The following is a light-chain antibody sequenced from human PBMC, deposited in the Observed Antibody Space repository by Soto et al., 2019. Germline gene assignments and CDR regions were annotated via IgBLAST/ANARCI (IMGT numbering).Light chain of an antibody. J-gene: IGKJ5*01. CDR2: DAS. CDR3: QQVNDYPIT. Sequence: IHMTQAPFTLSASVLYTVTVTFLAIESISRWLAWYQQKPGKAPKLLIYDASSLESGVPSRFSGSGSGTEFTLTISSLQPEDFATYHCQQVNDYPITFGQGTRLEIK. V-gene: IGKV1-5*01. CDR1: ESISRW.